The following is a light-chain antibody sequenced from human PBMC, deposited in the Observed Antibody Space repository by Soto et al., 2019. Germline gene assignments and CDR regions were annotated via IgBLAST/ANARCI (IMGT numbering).Light chain of an antibody. CDR2: GAS. Sequence: EIVLTQSPGTLSLSPGERATLSCRASQSVSANYLAWYQQKAGQAPRLLIYGASTRATGIPDRFSGSGSGTAFTLTISRLEPEDFAVYFCQQHGRSPFTFGPGTKVDI. J-gene: IGKJ3*01. CDR1: QSVSANY. V-gene: IGKV3-20*01. CDR3: QQHGRSPFT.